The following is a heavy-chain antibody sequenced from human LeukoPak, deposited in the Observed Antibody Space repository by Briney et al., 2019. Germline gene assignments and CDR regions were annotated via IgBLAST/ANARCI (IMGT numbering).Heavy chain of an antibody. J-gene: IGHJ4*02. CDR3: ARSGYSGYDYGL. CDR2: IYHSGST. D-gene: IGHD5-12*01. CDR1: GGSISSGGYP. V-gene: IGHV4-30-2*01. Sequence: PSETLSLTCAVSGGSISSGGYPWSWIRQPPGKGLEWIGYIYHSGSTYYNPSLKSRVTISVDRSKNQFSLKLSSVTAADTAVYYCARSGYSGYDYGLWGQGTLVTVSS.